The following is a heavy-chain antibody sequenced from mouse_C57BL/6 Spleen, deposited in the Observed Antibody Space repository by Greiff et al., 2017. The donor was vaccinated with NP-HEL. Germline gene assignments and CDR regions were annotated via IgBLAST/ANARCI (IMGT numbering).Heavy chain of an antibody. Sequence: EVKLVESGGGLVQPGGSLKLSCAASGFTFSDYYMYWVPQTPEKRLEWVAYISNGGGSTYYPDTVKGRFTISRDNAKNTLYLQMSRLKSEDTAMYYCARHGYFDVWGTGTTVTVSS. J-gene: IGHJ1*03. CDR1: GFTFSDYY. CDR2: ISNGGGST. CDR3: ARHGYFDV. V-gene: IGHV5-12*01.